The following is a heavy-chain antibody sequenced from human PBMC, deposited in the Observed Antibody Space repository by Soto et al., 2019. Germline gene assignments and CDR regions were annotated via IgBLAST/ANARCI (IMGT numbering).Heavy chain of an antibody. V-gene: IGHV3-48*03. CDR1: GFTFSSYG. Sequence: GGSLRLSCAASGFTFSSYGMNWVRQAPGKGLEWVSYISSSGSTIYYADSVKGRFTISRDNAKNSLYLQMNSLRAEDTAVCYCARGLSIAAALDYWGQGTLVTVSS. CDR3: ARGLSIAAALDY. CDR2: ISSSGSTI. D-gene: IGHD6-13*01. J-gene: IGHJ4*02.